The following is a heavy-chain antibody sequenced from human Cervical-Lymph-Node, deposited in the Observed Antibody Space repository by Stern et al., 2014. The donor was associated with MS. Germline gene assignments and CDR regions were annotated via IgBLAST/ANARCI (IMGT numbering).Heavy chain of an antibody. CDR1: GFSLSNYA. CDR3: ARSLSLQGI. CDR2: ISSSSSII. D-gene: IGHD2-21*01. Sequence: EVQLVESGGGLVQPGGSLRLSCVASGFSLSNYAMNWVRQAPGTGLEWVSSISSSSSIIYYGDSVKGRFTISRDNAKNSLYLQMDSLRDEDTAVYYCARSLSLQGIWGQGTLVTVSS. V-gene: IGHV3-48*02. J-gene: IGHJ4*02.